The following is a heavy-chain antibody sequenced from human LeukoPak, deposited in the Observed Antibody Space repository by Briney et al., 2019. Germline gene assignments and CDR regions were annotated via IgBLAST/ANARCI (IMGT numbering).Heavy chain of an antibody. CDR2: IRSKANNYAT. CDR1: GFTFSASA. V-gene: IGHV3-73*01. D-gene: IGHD6-6*01. CDR3: ARDSSSEGPLDY. J-gene: IGHJ4*02. Sequence: GRSLRLSCAASGFTFSASAVHWVRQASGKGLEWIGRIRSKANNYATAYTDPLKGRFTVSRDDSKNTAYLQMNSLKTEDSAVYFCARDSSSEGPLDYWGQGTLVTVSS.